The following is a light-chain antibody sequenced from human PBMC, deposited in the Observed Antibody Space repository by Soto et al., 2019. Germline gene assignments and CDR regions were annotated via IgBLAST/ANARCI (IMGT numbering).Light chain of an antibody. Sequence: ETVMTQSPATLSVSPGDRATLSCRASQSVGSDLAWYQQKPGQAPRLLIYGASSRATGIPDRFSGSGSGTDFTLTISRLEPEDFAVYYCQQYGSSLGVTFGGGTKVDIK. CDR1: QSVGSD. J-gene: IGKJ4*01. CDR3: QQYGSSLGVT. V-gene: IGKV3-20*01. CDR2: GAS.